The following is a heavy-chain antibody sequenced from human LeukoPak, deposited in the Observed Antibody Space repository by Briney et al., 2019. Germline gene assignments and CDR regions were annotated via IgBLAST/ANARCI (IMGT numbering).Heavy chain of an antibody. CDR3: AKDSSSWPTIIDY. J-gene: IGHJ4*02. V-gene: IGHV3-9*01. CDR1: GFTFDDYA. CDR2: ISWNSGSI. D-gene: IGHD6-13*01. Sequence: GRSLRLSCAASGFTFDDYAMHWVRQAPGKGLEWVSGISWNSGSIGYADSVKGRFTISRDNAKNSLYLQMNSLRAEDTALYYCAKDSSSWPTIIDYWGQGTLVTVSS.